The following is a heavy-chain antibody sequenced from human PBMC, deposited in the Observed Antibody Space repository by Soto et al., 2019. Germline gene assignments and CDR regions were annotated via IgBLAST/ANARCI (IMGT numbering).Heavy chain of an antibody. Sequence: VGSLRLSCAASGVTCGSYTRNWVRQAPGKALEWVSYISSSSRTRYYADSVKGRFTISRDNAKNSLYLQMNSLRDEDTAGYYCASSIALPGLGMDVWGQGTTVTVSS. J-gene: IGHJ6*02. CDR3: ASSIALPGLGMDV. CDR1: GVTCGSYT. D-gene: IGHD6-19*01. V-gene: IGHV3-48*02. CDR2: ISSSSRTR.